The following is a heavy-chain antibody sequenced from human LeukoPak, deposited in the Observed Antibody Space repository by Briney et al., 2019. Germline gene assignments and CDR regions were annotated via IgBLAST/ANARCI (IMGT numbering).Heavy chain of an antibody. V-gene: IGHV5-51*01. CDR1: GYGFSNYW. D-gene: IGHD3-3*01. CDR3: ARQSYDFWSGYFTDYYYYYGMDV. Sequence: GESLKISCKGSGYGFSNYWIGWVRQMPGKGLEWMGIIYLGDSDTRYSPSLQGQVTISADKSISTAYLQWSSLKASDTAMYYCARQSYDFWSGYFTDYYYYYGMDVWGQGTTVTVSS. CDR2: IYLGDSDT. J-gene: IGHJ6*02.